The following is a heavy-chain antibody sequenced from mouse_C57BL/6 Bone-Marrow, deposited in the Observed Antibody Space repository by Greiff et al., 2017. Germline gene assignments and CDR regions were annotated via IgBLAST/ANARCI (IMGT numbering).Heavy chain of an antibody. CDR2: IIPGSGGN. CDR1: GYAFTNYL. D-gene: IGHD4-1*01. J-gene: IGHJ2*01. V-gene: IGHV1-54*01. CDR3: ARAALTVFDY. Sequence: VQLQQSGAELVRPGTSVKVSCKASGYAFTNYLIEWVKQRPGQGLEWIGVIIPGSGGNNYNEKFKGKATLTADKPSSTAYMQLSSLTSEDSAVYFCARAALTVFDYWGQGTTLTVSS.